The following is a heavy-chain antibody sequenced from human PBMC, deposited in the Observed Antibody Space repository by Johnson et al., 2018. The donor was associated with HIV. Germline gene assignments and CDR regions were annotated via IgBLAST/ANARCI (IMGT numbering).Heavy chain of an antibody. Sequence: VQLVESGGGLVQPGGSLRLSCAASGFTFSSYWMSWVRQAPGKGLEWVANIKQDGSEKYYVDSVKGRFTISRDNAKNSLYLQMNSLRVEDTAVYYCASTLTGDFGAFDIWGQGTMVTVSS. CDR2: IKQDGSEK. J-gene: IGHJ3*02. CDR1: GFTFSSYW. V-gene: IGHV3-7*05. CDR3: ASTLTGDFGAFDI. D-gene: IGHD7-27*01.